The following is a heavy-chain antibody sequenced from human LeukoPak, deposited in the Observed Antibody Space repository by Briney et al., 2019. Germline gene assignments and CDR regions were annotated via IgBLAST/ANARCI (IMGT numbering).Heavy chain of an antibody. CDR1: GYTFTGYY. V-gene: IGHV1-2*02. J-gene: IGHJ3*02. CDR3: ARDRGTGTDAIDI. D-gene: IGHD7-27*01. Sequence: ASVKVSCKASGYTFTGYYMHWVRHAPGQGLELMGWINPNSGGTNYAQKFQGRVTMTRDTSISTTYMELSRLRSDDTAVYYCARDRGTGTDAIDIWGQGTMVTVSS. CDR2: INPNSGGT.